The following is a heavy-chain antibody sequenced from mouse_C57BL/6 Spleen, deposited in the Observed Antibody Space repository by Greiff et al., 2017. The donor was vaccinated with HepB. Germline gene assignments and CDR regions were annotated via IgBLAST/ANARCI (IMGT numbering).Heavy chain of an antibody. CDR1: GYTFTSYW. CDR2: IDPSDSYT. V-gene: IGHV1-69*01. CDR3: ARGGNHLYAMDY. Sequence: QVQLQQPGAELVMPGASVKLSCKASGYTFTSYWMHWVKQRPGQGLEWIGEIDPSDSYTNYNQKFKGKSTLTVDKSSSTAYMQLSSLTSEDSAVYYCARGGNHLYAMDYWGQGTSVTVSS. J-gene: IGHJ4*01. D-gene: IGHD2-1*01.